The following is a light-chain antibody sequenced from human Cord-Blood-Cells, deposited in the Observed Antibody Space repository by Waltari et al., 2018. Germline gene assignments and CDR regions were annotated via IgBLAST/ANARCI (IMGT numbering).Light chain of an antibody. Sequence: IVLTLSPGTLSLSPGEIATLSCRTSQSVSSSYLAWYQQKPGQAPRLLIYGASSRATGIPDRFSGSGSGTDFTLTISRLEPEDFAVYYCQQYGSSPLTFGGGTKVEIK. J-gene: IGKJ4*01. CDR1: QSVSSSY. V-gene: IGKV3-20*01. CDR2: GAS. CDR3: QQYGSSPLT.